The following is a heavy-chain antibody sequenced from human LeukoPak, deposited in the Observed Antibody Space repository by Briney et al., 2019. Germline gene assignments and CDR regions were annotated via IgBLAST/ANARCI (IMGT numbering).Heavy chain of an antibody. J-gene: IGHJ6*03. D-gene: IGHD6-6*01. Sequence: ASVKVSCKASGYTFTSYDINWVRQATGQGLEWMGWMNPNSGNTGYAQKFQGRVTITRNTSISTAYMELSSLRSEDTAVYSCARGASPAARPLYYYYYMDVWGKGTTVTVSS. V-gene: IGHV1-8*03. CDR1: GYTFTSYD. CDR2: MNPNSGNT. CDR3: ARGASPAARPLYYYYYMDV.